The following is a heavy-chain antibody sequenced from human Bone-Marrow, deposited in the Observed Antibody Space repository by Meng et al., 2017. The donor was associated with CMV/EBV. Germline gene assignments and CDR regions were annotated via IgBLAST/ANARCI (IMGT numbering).Heavy chain of an antibody. CDR1: GFTFEDYG. D-gene: IGHD1-14*01. V-gene: IGHV3-23*01. Sequence: GGSLRLSCAASGFTFEDYGMSWVRQAPGKGLEWVSAISGSGGSTYYADSVKGRFTISRDNSKNTLYLQMNSLRAGDTAVYYCATTTDPRNYWGQGTLVTVSS. CDR3: ATTTDPRNY. J-gene: IGHJ4*02. CDR2: ISGSGGST.